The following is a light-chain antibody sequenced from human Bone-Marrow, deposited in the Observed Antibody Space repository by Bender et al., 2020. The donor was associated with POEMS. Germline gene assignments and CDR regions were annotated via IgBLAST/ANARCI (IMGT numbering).Light chain of an antibody. CDR1: SSDVGNYNL. V-gene: IGLV2-14*02. CDR3: QSYDNSLGGWV. Sequence: QSALTQVASVSGSPGQSITISCTGSSSDVGNYNLVSWYRQHPGKAPKLLIYEVRKRPSGVSNRFSGSKSGNTASLAITGLQAEDEGDYYCQSYDNSLGGWVFGGGTKLTVL. J-gene: IGLJ3*02. CDR2: EVR.